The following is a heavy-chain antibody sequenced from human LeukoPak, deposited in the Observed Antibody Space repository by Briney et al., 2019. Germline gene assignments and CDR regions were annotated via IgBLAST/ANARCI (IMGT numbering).Heavy chain of an antibody. J-gene: IGHJ6*03. V-gene: IGHV3-66*02. CDR3: ASPGLQSNYYYYYIDV. D-gene: IGHD2-15*01. Sequence: GGSLRLSCAISGVTLRTNYISWVRQAPGKGLEWVSIIYAGGSIYFSDSVKGRFTISRDISKSTVYLQMNSLRPEDTAVYHCASPGLQSNYYYYYIDVWGKGTTVTVSS. CDR1: GVTLRTNY. CDR2: IYAGGSI.